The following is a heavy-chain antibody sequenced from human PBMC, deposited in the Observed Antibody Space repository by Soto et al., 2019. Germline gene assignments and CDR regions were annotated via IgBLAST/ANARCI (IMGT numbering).Heavy chain of an antibody. CDR3: AREDHSSGHAGTFQL. D-gene: IGHD3-22*01. CDR2: ISNDGNSQ. V-gene: IGHV3-30-3*01. Sequence: QEQLVESGGGVVQPGESLRLSCAASGFTFSSAVMHWVRQSPGTGLEWVAGISNDGNSQHYGDSVKGRFIVSRDNSKNTLFLQMNSLRPEDTAIYYCAREDHSSGHAGTFQLWGQGTLVTVSS. CDR1: GFTFSSAV. J-gene: IGHJ1*01.